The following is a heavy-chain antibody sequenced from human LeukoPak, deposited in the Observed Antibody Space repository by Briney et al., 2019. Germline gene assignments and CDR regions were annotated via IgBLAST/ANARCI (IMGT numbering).Heavy chain of an antibody. Sequence: ASVKVSCKASGYTFTGYYMHWVRQAPGQGQEWMGWINPNSGGRNYEQKFQGRGSITRDTSISTANMELSRLRSDDTAVYYCATRDASNWGYYFDYWGQGTLVTVSS. V-gene: IGHV1-2*02. CDR3: ATRDASNWGYYFDY. CDR2: INPNSGGR. D-gene: IGHD7-27*01. J-gene: IGHJ4*02. CDR1: GYTFTGYY.